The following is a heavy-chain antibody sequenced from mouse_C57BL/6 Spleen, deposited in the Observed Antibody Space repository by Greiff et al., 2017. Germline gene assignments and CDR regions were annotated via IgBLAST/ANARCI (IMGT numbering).Heavy chain of an antibody. J-gene: IGHJ3*01. V-gene: IGHV1-64*01. Sequence: VQLQQPGAELVKPGASVKLSCKASGYTFTSYWMHWVKQRPGQGLEWIGMIHPNSGSTNYNEKFKSKATLTVDKSSSTAYMQLSSLTSEDSAVDYCARGPPRPWFAYWGQGTLVTVSA. CDR2: IHPNSGST. D-gene: IGHD3-3*01. CDR1: GYTFTSYW. CDR3: ARGPPRPWFAY.